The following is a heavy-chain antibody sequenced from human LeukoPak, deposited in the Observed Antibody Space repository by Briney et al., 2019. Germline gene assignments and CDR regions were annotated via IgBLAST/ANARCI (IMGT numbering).Heavy chain of an antibody. CDR3: AVLLWFGELLTGGFDP. CDR2: INHSGST. D-gene: IGHD3-10*01. Sequence: SETLSLTCAAYGGSFSGYYWSWIRQPPGKGLEWIGEINHSGSTNYNPSLKSRVTISVDTSKNQFSLKLSSVTAADTAVYYCAVLLWFGELLTGGFDPWGQGTLVTVSS. CDR1: GGSFSGYY. J-gene: IGHJ5*02. V-gene: IGHV4-34*01.